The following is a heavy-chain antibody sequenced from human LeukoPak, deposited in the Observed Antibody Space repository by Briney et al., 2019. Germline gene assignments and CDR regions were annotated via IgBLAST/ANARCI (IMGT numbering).Heavy chain of an antibody. V-gene: IGHV3-7*03. CDR1: GFTFSGYW. CDR3: ATDYYDSSGYYTGTY. Sequence: LGGSLRLSCAASGFTFSGYWMNWVRQAPGKGLEWVANIKKEGSEKYYVDSVKGRFTISRDNAKNSLYLQMNSLRADDTAVYYCATDYYDSSGYYTGTYWGQGTLVTVSS. CDR2: IKKEGSEK. J-gene: IGHJ4*02. D-gene: IGHD3-22*01.